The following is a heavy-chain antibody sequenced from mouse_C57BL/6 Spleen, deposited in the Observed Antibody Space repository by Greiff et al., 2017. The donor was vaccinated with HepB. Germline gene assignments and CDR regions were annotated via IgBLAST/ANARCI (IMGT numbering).Heavy chain of an antibody. CDR2: IYPGDGDT. CDR1: GYAFSSYW. Sequence: QVQLQQSGAELVKPGASVKISCKASGYAFSSYWMNWVKQRPGKGLEWIGQIYPGDGDTNYNGKFKGKATLTADKSSSTAYMQISSLTSEDSAVYFCARSFDYDEDWYFDVWGTGTTVTVSS. J-gene: IGHJ1*03. D-gene: IGHD2-4*01. CDR3: ARSFDYDEDWYFDV. V-gene: IGHV1-80*01.